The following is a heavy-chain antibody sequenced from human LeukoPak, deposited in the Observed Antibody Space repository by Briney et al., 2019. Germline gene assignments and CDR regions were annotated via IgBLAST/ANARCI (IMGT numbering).Heavy chain of an antibody. V-gene: IGHV3-21*06. CDR1: GFTFSSYG. Sequence: GSLRLSCAASGFTFSSYGMNWVRQTPGKGLEWVSSISSSSSYIYYANSVKGRFTISRDNAKNSLYLQMNSLRADDTAVYYCARVVGSLYNWFDPWGQGTLVTVSS. D-gene: IGHD1-26*01. CDR3: ARVVGSLYNWFDP. CDR2: ISSSSSYI. J-gene: IGHJ5*02.